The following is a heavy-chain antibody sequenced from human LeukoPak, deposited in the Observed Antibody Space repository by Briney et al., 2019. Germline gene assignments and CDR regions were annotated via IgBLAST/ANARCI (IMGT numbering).Heavy chain of an antibody. Sequence: GGSLRLSCAAPGFTFSSYAMSWVRQAPGKGLEWVSAISGSGGSTYYADSVKGRFTISRDNSKNTLYLQMNSLRAEDTAVYYCAKARTVLMVYATGVDYWGQGTLVTVSS. J-gene: IGHJ4*02. CDR1: GFTFSSYA. CDR2: ISGSGGST. CDR3: AKARTVLMVYATGVDY. D-gene: IGHD2-8*01. V-gene: IGHV3-23*01.